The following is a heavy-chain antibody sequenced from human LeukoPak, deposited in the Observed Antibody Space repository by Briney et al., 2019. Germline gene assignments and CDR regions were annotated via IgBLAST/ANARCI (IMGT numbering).Heavy chain of an antibody. V-gene: IGHV1-2*02. CDR2: INAKSGGT. J-gene: IGHJ2*01. D-gene: IGHD3-3*01. Sequence: SVEVSCKASGYSFIRYYMLWVRQAPGHGLEWMGWINAKSGGTNNDQQFQDRAAMSTDTTSSKDYTELSRLRSDDNAVYYCARGRFLEWLFSAGWYFDLWGRGTLVTVSS. CDR3: ARGRFLEWLFSAGWYFDL. CDR1: GYSFIRYY.